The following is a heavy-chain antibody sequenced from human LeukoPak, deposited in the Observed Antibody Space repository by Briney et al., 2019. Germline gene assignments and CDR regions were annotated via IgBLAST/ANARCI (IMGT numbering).Heavy chain of an antibody. CDR3: AKAQPGSSSF. CDR2: ISGSGGST. V-gene: IGHV3-23*01. D-gene: IGHD6-6*01. CDR1: GFTSSSYA. Sequence: PGGSLRLSCAASGFTSSSYAMSWVRQAPGKGLEWVSGISGSGGSTYYADSVKGRFTISRDNSKNTLYLQMNSLRAEDTAVCYCAKAQPGSSSFWGQGTLVTVSS. J-gene: IGHJ4*02.